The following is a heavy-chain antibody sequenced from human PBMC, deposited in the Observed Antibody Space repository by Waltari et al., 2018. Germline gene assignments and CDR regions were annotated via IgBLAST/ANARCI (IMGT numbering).Heavy chain of an antibody. V-gene: IGHV3-74*01. CDR2: TNKDGSGT. D-gene: IGHD2-8*01. J-gene: IGHJ4*02. Sequence: EVQLVESGGGLVQPGGYPRPSWSASGFNFSHYWMDWVRQVPGKGLVWVARTNKDGSGTSYADSVEGRLTISRDNAKNTLHLQMTSLTAEDTAVYYCVREKDLNGGCVYDSWGRGTLVTVSS. CDR3: VREKDLNGGCVYDS. CDR1: GFNFSHYW.